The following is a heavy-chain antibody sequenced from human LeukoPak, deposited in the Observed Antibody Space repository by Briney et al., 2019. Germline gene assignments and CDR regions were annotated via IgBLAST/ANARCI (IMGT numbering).Heavy chain of an antibody. CDR3: ASYYYDSSGYLDALDI. CDR1: GYTFTSYD. J-gene: IGHJ3*02. CDR2: MNPHSGNT. V-gene: IGHV1-8*01. Sequence: ASVKVSCKASGYTFTSYDINWVRQATGQGLEWMGWMNPHSGNTGYAQKFQGRVTMTRNTSISTAYMELSSLRSEDTAVYYCASYYYDSSGYLDALDIWGQGTMVTVSS. D-gene: IGHD3-22*01.